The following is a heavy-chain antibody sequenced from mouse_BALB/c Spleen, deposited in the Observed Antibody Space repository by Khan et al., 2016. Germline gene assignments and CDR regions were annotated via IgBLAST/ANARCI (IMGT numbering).Heavy chain of an antibody. J-gene: IGHJ1*01. Sequence: EVQLQESGAELVKPGASVKLSCTASGFNIKDTSMHWVKQRPEQGLEWIGRIDPANGNTKYDPKFQGKATITVDTSSNTAYLQLRRLTSEATAIFYCCRGGSWWYCDVWGGQTTLTVAS. D-gene: IGHD1-1*02. CDR1: GFNIKDTS. CDR2: IDPANGNT. V-gene: IGHV14-3*02. CDR3: CRGGSWWYCDV.